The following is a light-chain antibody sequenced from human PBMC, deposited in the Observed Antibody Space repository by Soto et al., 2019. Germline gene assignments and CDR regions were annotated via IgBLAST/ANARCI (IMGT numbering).Light chain of an antibody. CDR1: SSDIGAGYH. Sequence: QPVLTQPPSVSGAPGQRVTISCTGSSSDIGAGYHVHWYQQLPGTAPKLLIYGNNNRPSGVPDRFSGSKSGTSASLAIIGLQAEDEADYYCQSYDSSLSGSVFGGGTKLTVL. CDR3: QSYDSSLSGSV. V-gene: IGLV1-40*01. CDR2: GNN. J-gene: IGLJ3*02.